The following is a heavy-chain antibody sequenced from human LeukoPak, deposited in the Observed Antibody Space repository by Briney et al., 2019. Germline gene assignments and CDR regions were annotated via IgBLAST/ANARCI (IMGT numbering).Heavy chain of an antibody. Sequence: SETLSLTCTVSGGSISSGGSYWNWIRQHPGKGLEWIGYIFYSGSTYYNPSLKSRVAISADMSKNQFSLKLNSVTAADTAVYYCAGSGSSNFFDYWGQGTLVTVSS. CDR1: GGSISSGGSY. V-gene: IGHV4-31*03. CDR2: IFYSGST. D-gene: IGHD3-10*01. CDR3: AGSGSSNFFDY. J-gene: IGHJ4*02.